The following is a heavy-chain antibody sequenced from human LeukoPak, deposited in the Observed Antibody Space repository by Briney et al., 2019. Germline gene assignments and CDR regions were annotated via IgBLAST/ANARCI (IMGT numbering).Heavy chain of an antibody. D-gene: IGHD3-22*01. CDR2: INSDGSST. Sequence: GGSLRLSCAASGFTFSSYWMHWVRQAPGRGLVWVSRINSDGSSTTYADSVKGRFTISRDNAKNTLYLQMNSLRAEDTAVYYCARDWDLYYYDSSSYHYSDAFDIWRQGTMVTVSS. CDR3: ARDWDLYYYDSSSYHYSDAFDI. V-gene: IGHV3-74*01. CDR1: GFTFSSYW. J-gene: IGHJ3*02.